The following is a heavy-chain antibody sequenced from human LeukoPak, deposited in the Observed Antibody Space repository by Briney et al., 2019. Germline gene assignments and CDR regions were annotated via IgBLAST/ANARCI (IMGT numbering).Heavy chain of an antibody. CDR2: ISGSGGSK. CDR1: GFTFSSYA. V-gene: IGHV3-23*01. CDR3: AKGQWVVPATGAFDI. J-gene: IGHJ3*02. D-gene: IGHD2-2*01. Sequence: PGGSLRLSCAASGFTFSSYAMSWVRQAPGKGLEWVSAISGSGGSKYKADYVKGRFTISRENSKKRLYLQTNSLRAEDTAVYYCAKGQWVVPATGAFDIWGQGTMVTVSS.